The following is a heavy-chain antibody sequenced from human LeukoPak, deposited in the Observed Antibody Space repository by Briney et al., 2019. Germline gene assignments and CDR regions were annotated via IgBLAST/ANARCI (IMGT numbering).Heavy chain of an antibody. CDR1: GYTFTGYY. J-gene: IGHJ4*02. Sequence: ASVTVSCKASGYTFTGYYMHWVRQAPGQGLEWMGWINPNSGGTNYAQKFQGRVTMTRDTSISTAYMELSRLRSDDTAVYYCARDPTYYDSSGYLLDYWGQGTLVTVSS. D-gene: IGHD3-22*01. CDR2: INPNSGGT. CDR3: ARDPTYYDSSGYLLDY. V-gene: IGHV1-2*02.